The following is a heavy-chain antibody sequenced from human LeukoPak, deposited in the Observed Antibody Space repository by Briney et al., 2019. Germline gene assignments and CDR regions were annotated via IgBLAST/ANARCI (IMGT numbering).Heavy chain of an antibody. CDR2: VNPNSGGR. CDR3: ARESYGWSLNY. J-gene: IGHJ4*02. Sequence: WPSVKLSCKASVYTFTVHYMHWVRQAPGQGLEWMGRVNPNSGGRNYAQKSQGRVTMIRDTYISTAYMELSRLRSDDTAVYYWARESYGWSLNYWGQGTLVTVSS. CDR1: VYTFTVHY. D-gene: IGHD5-18*01. V-gene: IGHV1-2*06.